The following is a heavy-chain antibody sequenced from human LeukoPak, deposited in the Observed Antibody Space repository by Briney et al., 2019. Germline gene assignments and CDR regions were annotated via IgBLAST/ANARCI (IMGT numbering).Heavy chain of an antibody. V-gene: IGHV3-66*01. CDR1: GFTFSSYA. CDR3: ASLGDTAMVFFDY. Sequence: PGGSLRLSCAASGFTFSSYAMSWVRQAPGKGLEWVSVIYSGGSTYYADSVKGRFTISRDNSKNTLYLQMNSLIAEDTAVYYCASLGDTAMVFFDYWGQGTLVTVSS. J-gene: IGHJ4*02. D-gene: IGHD5-18*01. CDR2: IYSGGST.